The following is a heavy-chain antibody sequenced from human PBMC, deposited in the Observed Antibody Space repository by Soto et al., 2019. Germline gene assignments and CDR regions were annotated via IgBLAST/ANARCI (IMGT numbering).Heavy chain of an antibody. J-gene: IGHJ4*02. D-gene: IGHD6-6*01. V-gene: IGHV1-69*13. Sequence: GASVKVSCKASGGTFSSYAISWVRQAPGQGLEWMGGIIPIFGTANYAQKFQGRVTITADESTSTAYMELSSLRAEDTAVYYCASRLGSYGDYWGQGTLVTVSS. CDR1: GGTFSSYA. CDR2: IIPIFGTA. CDR3: ASRLGSYGDY.